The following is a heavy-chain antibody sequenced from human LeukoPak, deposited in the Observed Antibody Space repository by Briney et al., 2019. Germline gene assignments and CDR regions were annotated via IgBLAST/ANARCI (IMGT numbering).Heavy chain of an antibody. D-gene: IGHD3-22*01. Sequence: GESLKISCKGSGYSYTSHWITWVRQMPGKGLEWMGRIDPSDSYTNYSPSFQGHVTISADKSISTAYLQWSSLKASDTAMYYCARSPENYDSSGYYWAPDYWGQGTLVTVSS. CDR3: ARSPENYDSSGYYWAPDY. J-gene: IGHJ4*02. V-gene: IGHV5-10-1*01. CDR1: GYSYTSHW. CDR2: IDPSDSYT.